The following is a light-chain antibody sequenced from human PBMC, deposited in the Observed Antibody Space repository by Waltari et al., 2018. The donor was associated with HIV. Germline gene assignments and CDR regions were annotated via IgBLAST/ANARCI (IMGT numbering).Light chain of an antibody. CDR3: HQRSTWPL. V-gene: IGKV3-11*01. CDR2: DTS. Sequence: EGVLTQSPGILSLSPGDRATLSCRASRRVGDSVAWYQQKPGQPPRLLIFDTSNRATGIPARFSGSGSGTDFTLTICSLGPDDFAVYYCHQRSTWPLFGQGARLEIK. CDR1: RRVGDS. J-gene: IGKJ5*01.